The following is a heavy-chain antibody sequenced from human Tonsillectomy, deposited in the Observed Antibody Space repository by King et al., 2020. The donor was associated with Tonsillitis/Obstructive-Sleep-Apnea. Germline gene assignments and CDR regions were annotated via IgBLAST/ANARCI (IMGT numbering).Heavy chain of an antibody. CDR2: ISAYNGNT. J-gene: IGHJ4*02. Sequence: QLVQSGAEVKKPGASVKVSCKASGYTFTNYGISWVRQAPGQGLEWMGWISAYNGNTNSAQKLQGRVTMTTDTSTSTAFMELRSLRSDDTAVDYCARDSMSHYYDSSAYYTFDYWGQGTLVTVSS. D-gene: IGHD3-22*01. V-gene: IGHV1-18*01. CDR3: ARDSMSHYYDSSAYYTFDY. CDR1: GYTFTNYG.